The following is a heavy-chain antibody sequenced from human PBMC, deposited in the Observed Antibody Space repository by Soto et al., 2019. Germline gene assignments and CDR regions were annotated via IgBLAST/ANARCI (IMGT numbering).Heavy chain of an antibody. CDR1: GVSVTSGNYY. J-gene: IGHJ6*02. Sequence: QVQLQESGPGLVKPSETLSLTCTVSGVSVTSGNYYWTWIRQPPGKGLEWIAYIHHAGTTNFNPSLKGRISISIPTSKTQISLQLHSVTAANTAVYFCARGGFWGYYDKRGIDVWGRGTTVSISS. V-gene: IGHV4-61*01. CDR2: IHHAGTT. D-gene: IGHD3-22*01. CDR3: ARGGFWGYYDKRGIDV.